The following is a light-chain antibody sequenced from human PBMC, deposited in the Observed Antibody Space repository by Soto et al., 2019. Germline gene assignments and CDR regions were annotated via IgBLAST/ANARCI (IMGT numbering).Light chain of an antibody. V-gene: IGKV1-5*03. CDR1: QSVSGR. CDR3: QQYERYPLT. CDR2: SAS. Sequence: DLQMTQSPSTLSASVGDRVIITCRASQSVSGRLAWYRQKPRKALVLFFFSASILETGVSSRFSGSGSGTVFILTVCILQREDFATYYCQQYERYPLTFGGGTKWIS. J-gene: IGKJ4*01.